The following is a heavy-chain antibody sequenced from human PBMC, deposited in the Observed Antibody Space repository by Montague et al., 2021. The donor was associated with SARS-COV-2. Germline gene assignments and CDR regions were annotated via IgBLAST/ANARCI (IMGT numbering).Heavy chain of an antibody. CDR1: GGSFSGYY. CDR2: INHSGST. CDR3: TRVRAVPAAMRIFSLGRSYYGMDV. V-gene: IGHV4-34*01. Sequence: SETLSLTCAVYGGSFSGYYWSWIRQPPGKGLEWIGEINHSGSTNSNPSLKSRVTISVGTSKNQFSLKLSSVTAADTAVYYCTRVRAVPAAMRIFSLGRSYYGMDVWGQGTTVTVSS. J-gene: IGHJ6*02. D-gene: IGHD2-2*01.